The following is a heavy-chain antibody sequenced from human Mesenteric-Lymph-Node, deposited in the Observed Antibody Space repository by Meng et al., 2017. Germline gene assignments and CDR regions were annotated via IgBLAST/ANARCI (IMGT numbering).Heavy chain of an antibody. V-gene: IGHV3-33*01. CDR1: GFTFSSYG. Sequence: GWLVGWGGGWVQPGRPLRLSCTASGFTFSSYGFHWVRQAPGKGLQWVAGIWYDGSSEYYADSVKGRFTISRDDSKNTLSLQMNSLRAEDTAVYYCARDDAQTKLQHWGQGTLVTVSS. J-gene: IGHJ1*01. CDR2: IWYDGSSE. CDR3: ARDDAQTKLQH. D-gene: IGHD1/OR15-1a*01.